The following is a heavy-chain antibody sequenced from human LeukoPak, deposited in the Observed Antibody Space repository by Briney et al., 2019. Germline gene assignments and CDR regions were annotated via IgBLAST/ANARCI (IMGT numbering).Heavy chain of an antibody. D-gene: IGHD2-15*01. V-gene: IGHV1-2*06. Sequence: ASVKVSCKASGGTFSSYTISWVRQAPGQGLEWMGRINPNSGGTDYAQNFQGRVTMTRDTSISTAYMELSRLRSDDTAVYYCARGYCSGGTCYLVENWLDPWGQGTLVTVSS. J-gene: IGHJ5*02. CDR3: ARGYCSGGTCYLVENWLDP. CDR1: GGTFSSYT. CDR2: INPNSGGT.